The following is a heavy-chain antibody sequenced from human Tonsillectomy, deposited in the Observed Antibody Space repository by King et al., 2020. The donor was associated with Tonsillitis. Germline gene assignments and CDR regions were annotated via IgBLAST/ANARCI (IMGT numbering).Heavy chain of an antibody. Sequence: QVQLQESGPGLVKPSDTLSLTCAVSGYSISSSNWRGWIRQPPGKGLEWIGYIYYSGSTNYNPSLKSRVTMSVDTSKNQFSLKLSSVTALDTAVYYCARSGSGGTDAFDIWGQGTMVTVSS. CDR1: GYSISSSNW. J-gene: IGHJ3*02. D-gene: IGHD1-14*01. CDR3: ARSGSGGTDAFDI. CDR2: IYYSGST. V-gene: IGHV4-28*06.